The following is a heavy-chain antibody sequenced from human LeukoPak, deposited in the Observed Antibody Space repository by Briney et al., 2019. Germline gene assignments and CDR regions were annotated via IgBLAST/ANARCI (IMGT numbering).Heavy chain of an antibody. D-gene: IGHD6-19*01. CDR3: AKGLYSSGWSYFDY. CDR2: LSGSGITT. CDR1: GFTFSNSA. Sequence: GGSLRLSCAASGFTFSNSAMSWVRQAPGKGLEGVSTLSGSGITTYYADSVKGRFTISRDNSKNTLYLQMNSLRAEDTAVYYCAKGLYSSGWSYFDYWGHGTLVTVSS. J-gene: IGHJ4*01. V-gene: IGHV3-23*01.